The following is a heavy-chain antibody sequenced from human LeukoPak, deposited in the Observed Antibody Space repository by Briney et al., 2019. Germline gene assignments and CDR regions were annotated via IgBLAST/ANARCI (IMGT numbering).Heavy chain of an antibody. D-gene: IGHD3-22*01. J-gene: IGHJ4*02. Sequence: GGSLRLSCAASGFTFSSYEMNWVRQAPGKGLEWVAYISSSGSNIYYADSVKGRFTISRDNAKNSLYLQMNSLRAEDTAVYYCARGAGSSGSFDYWGQGTLVTVSS. V-gene: IGHV3-48*03. CDR1: GFTFSSYE. CDR2: ISSSGSNI. CDR3: ARGAGSSGSFDY.